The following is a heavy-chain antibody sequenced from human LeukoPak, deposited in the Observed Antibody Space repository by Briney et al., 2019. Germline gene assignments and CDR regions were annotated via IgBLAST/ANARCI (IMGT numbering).Heavy chain of an antibody. CDR2: IKEDGSEK. Sequence: PGGSLRLSCADSGFTFSSYWMSWVRQAPGKGLEWVANIKEDGSEKYYVDSVRGRFTISRDNAKKSLYLQMNSLRAEDTAVYYCAREAVRGYDCWGQGTLVIVSS. CDR3: AREAVRGYDC. D-gene: IGHD5-12*01. CDR1: GFTFSSYW. V-gene: IGHV3-7*03. J-gene: IGHJ4*02.